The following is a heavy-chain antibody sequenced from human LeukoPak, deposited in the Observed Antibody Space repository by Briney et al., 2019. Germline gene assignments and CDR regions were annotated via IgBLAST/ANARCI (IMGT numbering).Heavy chain of an antibody. V-gene: IGHV3-15*01. CDR1: GFTFSNAW. Sequence: GGSLRLSCAASGFTFSNAWMSWVRQAPGKGLEWVGRIKSKTDGGTTDYAAPVKGRFTISRDDSTNKLYLQMNSLKTEDTAAKYLTTNPEGSYYDSSGPLSFDLWGQGNLVTVSS. CDR3: TTNPEGSYYDSSGPLSFDL. CDR2: IKSKTDGGTT. J-gene: IGHJ4*02. D-gene: IGHD3-22*01.